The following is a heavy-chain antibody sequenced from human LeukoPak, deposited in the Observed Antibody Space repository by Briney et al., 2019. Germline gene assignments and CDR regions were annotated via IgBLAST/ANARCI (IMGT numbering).Heavy chain of an antibody. CDR2: INPNSGGT. CDR3: ARGTARGSSTSCPFY. D-gene: IGHD2-2*01. CDR1: GYTFTGYY. V-gene: IGHV1-2*02. J-gene: IGHJ4*02. Sequence: ASVKVSCKASGYTFTGYYMHWVRQAPGQGLEWMGWINPNSGGTNYAQKFQGRVTMTRDTSISTAYMELSRLRSDDTAVYYCARGTARGSSTSCPFYWGQGTLVTVSS.